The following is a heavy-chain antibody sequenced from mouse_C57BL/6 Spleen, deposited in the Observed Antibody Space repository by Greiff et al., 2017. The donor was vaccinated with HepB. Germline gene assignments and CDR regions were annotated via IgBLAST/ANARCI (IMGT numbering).Heavy chain of an antibody. J-gene: IGHJ3*01. Sequence: EVQLVESGPGLVKPSQSLSLTCSVTGYSITSGYYWNWIRQFPGNKLEWMGYISYDGSNNYNPSLKNRISITRDTSKNQFFLKLNSVTTEDTATYYCAPEDWDGFAYWGQGTLVTVSA. CDR3: APEDWDGFAY. D-gene: IGHD4-1*01. V-gene: IGHV3-6*01. CDR2: ISYDGSN. CDR1: GYSITSGYY.